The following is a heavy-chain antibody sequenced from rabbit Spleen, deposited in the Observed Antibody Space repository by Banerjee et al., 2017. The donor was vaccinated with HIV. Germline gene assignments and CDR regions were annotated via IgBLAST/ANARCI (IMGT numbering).Heavy chain of an antibody. CDR3: ARDQWDDYGDANL. Sequence: EESGGGLVQPGGSLKLSCKASGFDFSSYGVSWVRQAPGKGLEWIGYIDPIFGITYFANWVNGRFTISSHNAQNTLFLQMTSLTAADTATYFCARDQWDDYGDANLWGPGTLVTVS. CDR1: GFDFSSYG. CDR2: IDPIFGIT. V-gene: IGHV1S47*01. D-gene: IGHD2-1*01. J-gene: IGHJ6*01.